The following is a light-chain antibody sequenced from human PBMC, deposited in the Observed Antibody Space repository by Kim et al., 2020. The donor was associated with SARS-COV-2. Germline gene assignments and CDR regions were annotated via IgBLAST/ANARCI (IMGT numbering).Light chain of an antibody. V-gene: IGLV3-19*01. CDR2: AKN. CDR3: NFRDSSVNYLE. Sequence: SSELTQDPAVSVALGQTLRITCQGDSLRRYYASWYQQKPGQAPVLVIYAKNNRPSGIPDRFPGSSSGDTASLTTTGAQAEDEPDYYCNFRDSSVNYLEFG. CDR1: SLRRYY. J-gene: IGLJ2*01.